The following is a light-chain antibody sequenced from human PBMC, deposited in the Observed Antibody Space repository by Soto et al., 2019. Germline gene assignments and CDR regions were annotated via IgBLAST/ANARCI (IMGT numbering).Light chain of an antibody. V-gene: IGKV3-15*01. CDR3: QQYNNWPPIT. J-gene: IGKJ5*01. Sequence: EIVLSQSPATLSLSPGERATLSCRASQNISVYLAWYRQKPGQAPRLLIYGASTRATGIPARFSGSGSGTEFTLTISSLQSEDFAVYYCQQYNNWPPITFGQGTRLEV. CDR2: GAS. CDR1: QNISVY.